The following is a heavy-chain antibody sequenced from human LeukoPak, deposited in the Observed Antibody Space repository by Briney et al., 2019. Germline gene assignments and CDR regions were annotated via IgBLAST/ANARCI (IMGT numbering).Heavy chain of an antibody. D-gene: IGHD3-9*01. CDR2: INHSGST. Sequence: SETLSLTCAVYGGSFSGYYWSWIRQPPGKGLEWIGEINHSGSTNYNPSLKSRVTISVDTSKNQFSLKLSSVTAADTAVYCCARGRPIFRRFDYWGQETLVTVSS. CDR1: GGSFSGYY. V-gene: IGHV4-34*01. J-gene: IGHJ4*02. CDR3: ARGRPIFRRFDY.